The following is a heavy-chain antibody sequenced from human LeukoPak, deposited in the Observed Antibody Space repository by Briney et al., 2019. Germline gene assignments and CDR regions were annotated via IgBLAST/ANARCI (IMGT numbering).Heavy chain of an antibody. CDR1: GYTFTGYY. V-gene: IGHV1-2*02. Sequence: ASVKVSCKASGYTFTGYYMLWVRQAPGQGLEWMGWINPNSGGTSYAQKFQGRVTVTRDTSISTAYMELSWLTSDDTAVYYCERDFCLRAQVAGKSFDYWGQGTLVTVSS. CDR3: ERDFCLRAQVAGKSFDY. D-gene: IGHD6-19*01. J-gene: IGHJ4*02. CDR2: INPNSGGT.